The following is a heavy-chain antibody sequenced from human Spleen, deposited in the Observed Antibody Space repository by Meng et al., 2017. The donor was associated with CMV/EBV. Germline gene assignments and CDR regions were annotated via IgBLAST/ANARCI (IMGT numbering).Heavy chain of an antibody. CDR3: CSRRFGEWGY. CDR1: GGSFSGYY. Sequence: QVQLQQGGAGLLKPSEPLSLTCAVYGGSFSGYYWSWIRQPPGKGLEWIGEINHSGSTNYNPSLKSRVTISVDTSKNQFSLKLSSVTAADTAVYYCCSRRFGEWGYWGQGTLVTVSS. CDR2: INHSGST. D-gene: IGHD3-10*01. V-gene: IGHV4-34*01. J-gene: IGHJ4*02.